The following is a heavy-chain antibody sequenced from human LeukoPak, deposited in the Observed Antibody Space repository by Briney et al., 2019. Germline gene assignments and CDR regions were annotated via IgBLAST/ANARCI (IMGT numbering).Heavy chain of an antibody. V-gene: IGHV1-69*06. CDR3: ARVGVVVPAAWFDP. CDR1: GGTFSSYA. D-gene: IGHD2-2*01. Sequence: ASVKVSCKASGGTFSSYAISWVRQAPGQGLEWMGGIIPIFGTANYAQKFQGRVTITADKSTSTAYMELSSLRSEDTAVYYCARVGVVVPAAWFDPWGQGTLVTVSS. J-gene: IGHJ5*02. CDR2: IIPIFGTA.